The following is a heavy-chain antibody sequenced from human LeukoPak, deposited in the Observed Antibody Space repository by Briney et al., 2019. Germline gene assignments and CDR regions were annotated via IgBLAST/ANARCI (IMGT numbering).Heavy chain of an antibody. CDR2: IKSKTDGGTT. Sequence: GGSLRLSCAASGFTFSDAWMNWVRQAPGKGLELVGRIKSKTDGGTTDYAAPVKGRFTISRDDSKNTLYLQMNSLKTEDTAVYYCTTDPPSVGYFDYWGQGTLVTVSS. D-gene: IGHD1-26*01. J-gene: IGHJ4*02. CDR3: TTDPPSVGYFDY. V-gene: IGHV3-15*01. CDR1: GFTFSDAW.